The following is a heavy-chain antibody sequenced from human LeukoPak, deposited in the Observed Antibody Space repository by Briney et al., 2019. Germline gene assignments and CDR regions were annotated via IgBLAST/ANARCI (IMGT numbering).Heavy chain of an antibody. Sequence: SETLSLTCAVSGGSISSSNWWSWVRRPPGKGLEWIGEIYYSGSTNYNPSLKSRVTISVDTSKNQFSLKLSSVTAADTAVYYCARVADIQWELPRGASDYWGQGTLVTVSS. CDR1: GGSISSSNW. V-gene: IGHV4-4*02. D-gene: IGHD1-26*01. J-gene: IGHJ4*02. CDR3: ARVADIQWELPRGASDY. CDR2: IYYSGST.